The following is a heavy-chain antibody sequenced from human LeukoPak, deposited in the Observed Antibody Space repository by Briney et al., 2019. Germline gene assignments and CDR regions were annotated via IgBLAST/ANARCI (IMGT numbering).Heavy chain of an antibody. Sequence: GGSLRLSCAASGFTFSSYSMNWVRQAPGKGLEWVSYISSSSSTIYYADSVKGRFTISRDNAKNSLYLQMNSLRAEDTAVYYCARDLLYSSRLARYSTVDYWGQGTLVTVSS. CDR1: GFTFSSYS. CDR3: ARDLLYSSRLARYSTVDY. V-gene: IGHV3-48*01. CDR2: ISSSSSTI. J-gene: IGHJ4*02. D-gene: IGHD6-13*01.